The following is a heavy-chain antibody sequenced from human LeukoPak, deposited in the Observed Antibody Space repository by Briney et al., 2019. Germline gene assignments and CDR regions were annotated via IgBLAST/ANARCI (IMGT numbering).Heavy chain of an antibody. Sequence: GESLKISCKGSGYSFTSYWIGWVRQMPGKGLGWMGIIYPGDSDTRYSPSFQGQVTISADKSISTAYLQWSSLKASDTAMYYCARAVGAYDSSGHFDYWGQGTLVTVSS. CDR1: GYSFTSYW. D-gene: IGHD3-22*01. CDR3: ARAVGAYDSSGHFDY. V-gene: IGHV5-51*01. CDR2: IYPGDSDT. J-gene: IGHJ4*02.